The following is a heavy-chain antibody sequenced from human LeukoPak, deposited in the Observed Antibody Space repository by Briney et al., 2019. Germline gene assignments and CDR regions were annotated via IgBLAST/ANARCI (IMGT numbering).Heavy chain of an antibody. CDR1: GGSICGYY. V-gene: IGHV4-59*08. CDR2: FYYSGSI. J-gene: IGHJ4*02. D-gene: IGHD6-13*01. Sequence: SGTLSVTCTVPGGSICGYYWSCIREPPGERLGWIGYFYYSGSINYNPSLKSRVTISVDTSKNQFSLKLSSVTAADTAVYYCARRGIEAALDYWGQGTLVSVSS. CDR3: ARRGIEAALDY.